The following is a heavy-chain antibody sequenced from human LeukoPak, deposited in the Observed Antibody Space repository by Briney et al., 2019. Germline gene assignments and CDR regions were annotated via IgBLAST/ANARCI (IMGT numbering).Heavy chain of an antibody. V-gene: IGHV1-2*02. D-gene: IGHD6-19*01. J-gene: IGHJ4*02. CDR3: ARDRVGSGWPRPYYFEV. CDR1: GYTLTGYY. CDR2: INPNTGAT. Sequence: WASVKVSCKASGYTLTGYYLHWVRQAPGQGLEWMGWINPNTGATHSVQKFQGRITMTRDTSISTAYMDLSRLRSDDTAVYYCARDRVGSGWPRPYYFEVWGQGTLVTVSS.